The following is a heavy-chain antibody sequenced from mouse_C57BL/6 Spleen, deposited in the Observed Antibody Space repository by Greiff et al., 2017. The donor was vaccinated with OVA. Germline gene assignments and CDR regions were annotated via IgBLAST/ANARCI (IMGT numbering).Heavy chain of an antibody. CDR1: GYSITSGYY. J-gene: IGHJ2*01. Sequence: DVKLQESGPGLVKPSQSLSLTCSVTGYSITSGYYWNWIRQFPGNKLEWMGYISYDGSNNYNPSLKNRISITRDTSKNQFFLKLNSVTTEDTATYYCAREGNGNYDYWGQGTTLTVSS. CDR3: AREGNGNYDY. D-gene: IGHD2-1*01. V-gene: IGHV3-6*01. CDR2: ISYDGSN.